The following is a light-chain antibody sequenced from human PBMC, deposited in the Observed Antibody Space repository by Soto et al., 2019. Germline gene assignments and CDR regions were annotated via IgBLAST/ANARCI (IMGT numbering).Light chain of an antibody. Sequence: EIVLTQSPGTLFLSPGERATLSCRASQSVSSSYLAWYQEKPGQAPRLLIYGAPSRATGIPDRFSGSGSGTDFALTISGLEPEDFAGSYCQQYGSWITFGQGTRLEI. CDR3: QQYGSWIT. CDR2: GAP. CDR1: QSVSSSY. V-gene: IGKV3-20*01. J-gene: IGKJ5*01.